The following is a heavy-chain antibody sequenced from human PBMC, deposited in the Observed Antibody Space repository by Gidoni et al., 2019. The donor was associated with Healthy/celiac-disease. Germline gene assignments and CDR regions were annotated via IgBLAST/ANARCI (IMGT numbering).Heavy chain of an antibody. D-gene: IGHD2-2*01. Sequence: EVQLVESGGGLVQPGGSLRLSCAASGFTFSSYAMSWVRQAPGKGLEWVSAISGSGGSTYYADSVKGRFTISRDNSKNTLYLQMNSLRAEDTAVYYCAKDRDVVVPAAIWVERPYYYYGMDVWGQGTTVTVSS. V-gene: IGHV3-23*04. CDR2: ISGSGGST. J-gene: IGHJ6*02. CDR3: AKDRDVVVPAAIWVERPYYYYGMDV. CDR1: GFTFSSYA.